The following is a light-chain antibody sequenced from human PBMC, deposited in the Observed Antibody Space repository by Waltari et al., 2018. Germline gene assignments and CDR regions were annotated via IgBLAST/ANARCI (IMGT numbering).Light chain of an antibody. CDR1: KLGDKY. Sequence: SYELTQPPSVSVSPGQTASITCSGDKLGDKYACWYQQKPGQSPVLVSNQDSKRPSGIPERFSGSNSGNTATLTISGTQAMDEADYYCQAGDRGGVFGGGTKLTVL. CDR2: QDS. J-gene: IGLJ2*01. CDR3: QAGDRGGV. V-gene: IGLV3-1*01.